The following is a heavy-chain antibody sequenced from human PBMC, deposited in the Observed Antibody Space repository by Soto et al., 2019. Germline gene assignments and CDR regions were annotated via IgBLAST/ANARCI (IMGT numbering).Heavy chain of an antibody. D-gene: IGHD3-10*01. Sequence: QITLKESGPTLVKPTQTLTLTCTFSGFSLTTSGVGVGWIRQPPGKALEWLGLLYWDDNKRYSPSLKSRLTITQDTSKHQVVLTMSNMDPVDTATYYCVSVSFHHWFDPWGQGVLVIVSS. CDR3: VSVSFHHWFDP. J-gene: IGHJ5*02. CDR2: LYWDDNK. V-gene: IGHV2-5*02. CDR1: GFSLTTSGVG.